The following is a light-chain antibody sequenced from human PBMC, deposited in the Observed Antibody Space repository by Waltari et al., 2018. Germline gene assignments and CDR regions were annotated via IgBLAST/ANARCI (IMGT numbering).Light chain of an antibody. CDR1: QSISSY. CDR2: AAS. J-gene: IGKJ1*01. V-gene: IGKV1-39*01. CDR3: QQSYSTPRT. Sequence: DIQMTQSPSSLSASVGDRVTITCRASQSISSYLNLYQHKPGKAPKLLSYAASTLQSGVPSRFSGSGSGTDFTLTISSLQPEDFATYYCQQSYSTPRTFGQGTKVEIK.